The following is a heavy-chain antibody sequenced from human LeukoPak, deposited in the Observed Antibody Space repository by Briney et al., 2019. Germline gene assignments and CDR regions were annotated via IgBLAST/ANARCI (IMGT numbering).Heavy chain of an antibody. CDR3: AKADYYDSSGFDY. Sequence: QSGGSLRLSCAASGFTFSSYAMSWVRQAPGKGLEWVSAISGSGGSTYYADSVRGRFTISRDNSKNTLYLQMNSLRAEDTAVYYCAKADYYDSSGFDYWGQGTLVTVSS. D-gene: IGHD3-22*01. V-gene: IGHV3-23*01. CDR1: GFTFSSYA. J-gene: IGHJ4*02. CDR2: ISGSGGST.